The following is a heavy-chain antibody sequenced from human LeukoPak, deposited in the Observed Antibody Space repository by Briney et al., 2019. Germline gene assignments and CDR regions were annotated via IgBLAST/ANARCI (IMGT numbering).Heavy chain of an antibody. D-gene: IGHD2-2*01. V-gene: IGHV1-18*01. CDR3: ARVKGGPLVVVPAAPDY. Sequence: GASVKVSCKASGYTFTSYGISWVRQAPGQGLEWMGWISAYNGNTNYAQKLQGRVTMTTDTSTSTAYMELRSLRSDDTAVYYCARVKGGPLVVVPAAPDYWGQGTLVTVSS. CDR2: ISAYNGNT. CDR1: GYTFTSYG. J-gene: IGHJ4*02.